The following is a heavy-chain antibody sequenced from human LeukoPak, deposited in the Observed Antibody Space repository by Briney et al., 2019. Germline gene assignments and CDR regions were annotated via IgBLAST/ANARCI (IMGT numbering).Heavy chain of an antibody. V-gene: IGHV1-69*05. Sequence: SVKVSCKASGGTFSSYAISWVRQAPGQGLEWMGGIIPIFGTANYAQKFQGRVTITTDESTSTAYMELSSLRSEDTAVYYCARGEIGYSSSWYTDYWGQGTLVTVSS. CDR2: IIPIFGTA. CDR3: ARGEIGYSSSWYTDY. J-gene: IGHJ4*02. CDR1: GGTFSSYA. D-gene: IGHD6-13*01.